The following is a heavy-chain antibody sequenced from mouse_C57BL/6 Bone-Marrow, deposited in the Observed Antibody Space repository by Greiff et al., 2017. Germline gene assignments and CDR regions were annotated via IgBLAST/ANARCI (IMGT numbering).Heavy chain of an antibody. J-gene: IGHJ3*01. CDR3: ARSNYSNSLWFAY. D-gene: IGHD2-5*01. CDR1: GYTFTSYW. Sequence: QVQLQQPGAELVKPGASVKLSCKASGYTFTSYWMHWVKQRPGQGLEWIGMIHPNSGSTNYNEKFKSKATLTVDKSSSTAYMQLSSLTSEDSAVYYCARSNYSNSLWFAYWGQGTLVTVSA. CDR2: IHPNSGST. V-gene: IGHV1-64*01.